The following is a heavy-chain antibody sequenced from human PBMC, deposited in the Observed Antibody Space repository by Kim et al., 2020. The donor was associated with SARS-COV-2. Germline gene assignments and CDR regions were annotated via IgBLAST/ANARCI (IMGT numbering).Heavy chain of an antibody. V-gene: IGHV5-51*01. CDR3: ARLRGGGPRHFYGGNSGGDYYYYYGMDV. J-gene: IGHJ6*02. D-gene: IGHD4-17*01. CDR2: IYPGDSDT. Sequence: GESLKISCKGSGYSFTSYWIGWVRQMPGKGLEWMGIIYPGDSDTRYSPSFQGQVTISADKSISTAYLQWSSLKASDTAMYYCARLRGGGPRHFYGGNSGGDYYYYYGMDVWGQGTTVTVSS. CDR1: GYSFTSYW.